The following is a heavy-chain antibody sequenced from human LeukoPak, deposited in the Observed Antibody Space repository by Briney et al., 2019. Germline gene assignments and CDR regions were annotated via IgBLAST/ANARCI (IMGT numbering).Heavy chain of an antibody. CDR2: IIPIFGTA. Sequence: ASVKVSCKASGGTFSSYAISWVRQAPGQGLEWMGGIIPIFGTANYAQKFQGRVTITADESTSTAYMELSSLRSEDTAVYYCARLMVRGVIITSDAFDIWGQGTMVTVSS. J-gene: IGHJ3*02. CDR1: GGTFSSYA. CDR3: ARLMVRGVIITSDAFDI. D-gene: IGHD3-10*01. V-gene: IGHV1-69*13.